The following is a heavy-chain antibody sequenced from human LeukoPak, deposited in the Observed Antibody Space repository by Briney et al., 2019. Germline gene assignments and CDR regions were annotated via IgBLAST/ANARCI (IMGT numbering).Heavy chain of an antibody. Sequence: PSQTLSLTCTVSGGSISSGSYYWSWIRQPAGKGLEWIGRIYTSGSTSYNPSLESRVTISVDTSKNQFSLKLSSVTAADTAVYYCARVTTGGYYNCWGQGTLVTVSS. J-gene: IGHJ4*02. CDR1: GGSISSGSYY. CDR2: IYTSGST. D-gene: IGHD3-22*01. CDR3: ARVTTGGYYNC. V-gene: IGHV4-61*02.